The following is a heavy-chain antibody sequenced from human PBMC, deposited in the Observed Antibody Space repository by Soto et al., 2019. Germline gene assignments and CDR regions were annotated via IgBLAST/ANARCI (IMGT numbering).Heavy chain of an antibody. CDR2: IIPIFGTA. D-gene: IGHD3-10*01. J-gene: IGHJ6*02. Sequence: GASVKVSCKAYGGAFSSYAISWVRRAPGQGLEWIGGIIPIFGTANYAQKFQGRVTITADESTSTAYMELSSLRSEETAVYYCARDRLEYYGSGSTSLYYYYGMDVWGQGTPVTVSS. V-gene: IGHV1-69*13. CDR3: ARDRLEYYGSGSTSLYYYYGMDV. CDR1: GGAFSSYA.